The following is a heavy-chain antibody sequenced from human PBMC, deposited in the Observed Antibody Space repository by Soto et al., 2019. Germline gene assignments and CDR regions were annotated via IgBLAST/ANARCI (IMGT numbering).Heavy chain of an antibody. CDR1: GFTFSSYW. CDR3: ARVETCSSTSCYAVFDD. Sequence: EVQLVESGGGLVQPGGSLRLSCAASGFTFSSYWMHWVRQAPGKGLVWVSRINSDGSSTTYADSVKGRFTISRDNATNTLYLQMNSLRAEETAVYYCARVETCSSTSCYAVFDDWGQGTLVTVSS. J-gene: IGHJ4*02. V-gene: IGHV3-74*03. CDR2: INSDGSST. D-gene: IGHD2-2*01.